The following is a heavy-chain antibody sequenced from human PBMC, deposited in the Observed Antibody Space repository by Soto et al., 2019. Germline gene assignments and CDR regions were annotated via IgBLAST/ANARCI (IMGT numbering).Heavy chain of an antibody. D-gene: IGHD6-19*01. V-gene: IGHV1-18*01. Sequence: QVQLVQSGAEVKKPGAAVKVSCKASGYTFTSYGISRVRQAPGQGLEWMGWISTYNDNINYAQELEDRVTLTTDASPSTAYMELRSLRSDDTDRYYCARIAVADRSHFDYWGQGTLVTASS. J-gene: IGHJ4*02. CDR3: ARIAVADRSHFDY. CDR1: GYTFTSYG. CDR2: ISTYNDNI.